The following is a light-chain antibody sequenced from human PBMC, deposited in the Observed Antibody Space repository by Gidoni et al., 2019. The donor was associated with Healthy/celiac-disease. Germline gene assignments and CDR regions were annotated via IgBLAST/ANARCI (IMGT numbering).Light chain of an antibody. V-gene: IGKV1-5*01. CDR3: QQYNSYSRT. Sequence: DIQMTQSPSTLSESVGDRVTITCRASQSISSWLAWYQQKPGKAPKLLIYDASSLESGVPSRFSGSGSGTEFTLTISSLQPDDFATYYCQQYNSYSRTFGQGTKVEIK. CDR2: DAS. J-gene: IGKJ1*01. CDR1: QSISSW.